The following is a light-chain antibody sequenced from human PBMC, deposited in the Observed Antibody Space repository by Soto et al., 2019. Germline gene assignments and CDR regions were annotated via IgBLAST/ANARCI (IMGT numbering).Light chain of an antibody. J-gene: IGKJ1*01. CDR2: DAS. CDR3: QQYGSSPQT. CDR1: QSVTSY. V-gene: IGKV3D-15*01. Sequence: EIVMTQSPATLSVSPGERATLSCRASQSVTSYLAWYQQRPGQAPRLLINDASRRATGIPDRFSGSGSGTEFTLTISSLQSEDFAVYYCQQYGSSPQTFGQGTRWIS.